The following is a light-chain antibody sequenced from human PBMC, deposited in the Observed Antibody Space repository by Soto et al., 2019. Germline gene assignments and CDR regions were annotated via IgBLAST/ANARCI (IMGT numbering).Light chain of an antibody. J-gene: IGKJ1*01. CDR1: RTISTY. V-gene: IGKV1-39*01. Sequence: DIQMTQSPSSLSASVGQRVSMTCRASRTISTYLNWYQQKPGKAPKLLIYAASDLHSGVPSRFSGSGSETDFTLTITNIQPEDFATYYCQQSYNTHRTFGQGTKVEVK. CDR3: QQSYNTHRT. CDR2: AAS.